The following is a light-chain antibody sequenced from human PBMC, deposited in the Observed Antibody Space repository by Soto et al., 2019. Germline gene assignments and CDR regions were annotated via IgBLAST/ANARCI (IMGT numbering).Light chain of an antibody. J-gene: IGKJ3*01. CDR2: DAS. CDR1: QNINTY. CDR3: QQRNNWPPIFT. Sequence: EIVLTQSPATLSLSPGERATLSCRASQNINTYLAWYQQKPGQAPRLLIFDASNRATGIPARFSGSGSGTDFTLTISSLEPEDFAVYYCQQRNNWPPIFTFGPGTKVDVK. V-gene: IGKV3-11*01.